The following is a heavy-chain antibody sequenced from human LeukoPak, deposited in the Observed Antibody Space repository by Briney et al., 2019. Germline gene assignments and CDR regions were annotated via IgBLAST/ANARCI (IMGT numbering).Heavy chain of an antibody. Sequence: ASVKVSCKASGYTFTSYGINWVRQATGQGLEWMGWMNPNSGNTGYAQKFQDRVTITRNTSISTAYMELSSLRSEDTAVYYCARGRARRGYYPYWGQGTLVTVSS. CDR1: GYTFTSYG. J-gene: IGHJ4*02. CDR3: ARGRARRGYYPY. V-gene: IGHV1-8*03. D-gene: IGHD3-22*01. CDR2: MNPNSGNT.